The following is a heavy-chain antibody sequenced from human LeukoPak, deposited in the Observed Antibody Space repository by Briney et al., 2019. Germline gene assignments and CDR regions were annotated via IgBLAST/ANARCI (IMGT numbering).Heavy chain of an antibody. J-gene: IGHJ6*03. Sequence: PGGSLRLSCAASGFTFSSYAMHWVRQAPGKGLEWVAVISYDGSNKYYADSVKGRFTISRDNSKNTLYLQMNSLRAEDTAVYYCARDGDSSSWYLRSYYYYYMDVWGKGTTVTVSS. CDR3: ARDGDSSSWYLRSYYYYYMDV. CDR1: GFTFSSYA. D-gene: IGHD6-13*01. V-gene: IGHV3-30*04. CDR2: ISYDGSNK.